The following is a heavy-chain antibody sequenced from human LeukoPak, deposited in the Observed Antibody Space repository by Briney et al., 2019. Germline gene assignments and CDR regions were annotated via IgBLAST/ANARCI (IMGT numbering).Heavy chain of an antibody. D-gene: IGHD5-24*01. Sequence: GGSLRLSCAASGFTFSSYAMSWVRQAPGKGLEWVSAISGSGGSTYYADSVKGRFTISRDNSKNTLYLQMNNLRAEDTSVYYCARDRRDGYNLLDYWGQGTLVTVSS. J-gene: IGHJ4*02. CDR2: ISGSGGST. V-gene: IGHV3-23*01. CDR1: GFTFSSYA. CDR3: ARDRRDGYNLLDY.